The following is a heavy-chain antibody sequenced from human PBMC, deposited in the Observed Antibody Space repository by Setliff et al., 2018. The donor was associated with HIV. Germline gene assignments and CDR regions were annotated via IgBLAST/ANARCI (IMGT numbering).Heavy chain of an antibody. CDR3: TRRDVTTGMDS. CDR2: IFYTGST. CDR1: GGSISSSSYC. Sequence: SETLSLTCPVSGGSISSSSYCWDWIRQPPGKSLEWVGSIFYTGSTNYRPSLESRVIVSLDTSKNQFSLKLSSVTAADTAVYYCTRRDVTTGMDSWGPGILVTVSS. J-gene: IGHJ4*02. V-gene: IGHV4-39*01. D-gene: IGHD4-17*01.